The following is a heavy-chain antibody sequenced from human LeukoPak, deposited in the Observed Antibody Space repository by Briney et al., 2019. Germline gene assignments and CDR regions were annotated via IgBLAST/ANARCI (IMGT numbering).Heavy chain of an antibody. CDR1: GGSVSGYY. J-gene: IGHJ4*02. Sequence: SETLSLTCTVSGGSVSGYYWSWIRQPPGKGLEWIGEINHSGSTNYNPSLKSRVTISVDTSKNQFSLKLSSVTAADTAVYYCARNLTAVVTPADDYWGQGTLVTVSS. CDR2: INHSGST. D-gene: IGHD4-23*01. V-gene: IGHV4-34*01. CDR3: ARNLTAVVTPADDY.